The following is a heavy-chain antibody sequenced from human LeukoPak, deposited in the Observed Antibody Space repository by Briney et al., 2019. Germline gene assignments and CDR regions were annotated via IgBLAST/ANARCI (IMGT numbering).Heavy chain of an antibody. CDR3: TSRITRGGHWFDP. D-gene: IGHD3-10*01. V-gene: IGHV3-49*03. Sequence: GGSLRLSCTASRFTFGDYAMSWFRQAPGKGLEWVGFIRSKAYGGTTEYAASVKGRFTISRDDSKSIAYLQMNSLKTEDTAVYYCTSRITRGGHWFDPWGQGTLVTVSS. CDR1: RFTFGDYA. J-gene: IGHJ5*02. CDR2: IRSKAYGGTT.